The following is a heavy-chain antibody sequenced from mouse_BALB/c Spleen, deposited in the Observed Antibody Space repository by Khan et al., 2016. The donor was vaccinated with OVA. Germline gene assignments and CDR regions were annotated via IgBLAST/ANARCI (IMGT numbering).Heavy chain of an antibody. Sequence: QIQLVQSGPEVKKPGETVKIPCKASGYSFTNYGMNWVRQAPGKGLKWMGWINTYTGEPTYADDFKGRLAFSLETSASTAYLQINNLKKENTATYFCTGGDYWYFDVWGAGTTVTVSS. V-gene: IGHV9-3-1*01. CDR2: INTYTGEP. J-gene: IGHJ1*01. D-gene: IGHD2-13*01. CDR3: TGGDYWYFDV. CDR1: GYSFTNYG.